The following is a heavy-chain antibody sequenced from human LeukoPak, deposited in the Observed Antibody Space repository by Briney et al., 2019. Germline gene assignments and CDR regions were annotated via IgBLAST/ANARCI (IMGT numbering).Heavy chain of an antibody. J-gene: IGHJ5*02. CDR2: IYYTGST. D-gene: IGHD2-15*01. V-gene: IGHV4-39*01. CDR3: ARQAAYCSSGSCYPNWFDP. CDR1: GGSISSSGYY. Sequence: PSETLSLTCTVSGGSISSSGYYWGWIRQPPGKGLESIGSIYYTGSTYYNPSLKSRVTISVDTSKNQFSLKLSSVTAADTAVYYCARQAAYCSSGSCYPNWFDPWGQGTLVTVSS.